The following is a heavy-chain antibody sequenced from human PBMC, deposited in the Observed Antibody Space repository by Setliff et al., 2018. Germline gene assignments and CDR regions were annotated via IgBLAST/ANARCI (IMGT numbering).Heavy chain of an antibody. J-gene: IGHJ4*02. Sequence: PSETLSLSCAASGFTFSSSSMTWVRQAPGKGLEWVSAINKYYAESVQGRFTISRDNSKNTLYLQMNSLRLEDTAVYYCATDSGSSRLYNFWSGYSPNWGQGTLVTVSS. V-gene: IGHV3-23*01. CDR2: INK. D-gene: IGHD3-3*01. CDR3: ATDSGSSRLYNFWSGYSPN. CDR1: GFTFSSSS.